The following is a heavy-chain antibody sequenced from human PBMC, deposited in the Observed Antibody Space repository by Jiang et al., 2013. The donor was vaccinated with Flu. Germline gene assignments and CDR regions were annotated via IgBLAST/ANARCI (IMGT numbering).Heavy chain of an antibody. Sequence: SGPGLVKPSQTLSLTCTVSGGSISSGGYYWTWIRQHAERGLEWIGHIYETGSAYYSPSLKSRVSISKDSSKNQFSLKLNSVTAADTAVYYCARYRAEFDYWGQGTLVTVSS. CDR3: ARYRAEFDY. CDR2: IYETGSA. V-gene: IGHV4-31*03. CDR1: GGSISSGGYY. D-gene: IGHD1-26*01. J-gene: IGHJ4*02.